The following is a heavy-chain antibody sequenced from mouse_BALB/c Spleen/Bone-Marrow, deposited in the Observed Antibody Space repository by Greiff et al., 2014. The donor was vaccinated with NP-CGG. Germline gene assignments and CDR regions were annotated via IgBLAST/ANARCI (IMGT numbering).Heavy chain of an antibody. D-gene: IGHD2-4*01. CDR1: GFNIKDTY. CDR2: IDPANGNT. J-gene: IGHJ2*01. V-gene: IGHV14-3*02. CDR3: ARRDDYASDY. Sequence: EVQLQESGADLVKPGASVKLSCTTSGFNIKDTYMHWVKQRPEQGLEWIGRIDPANGNTKYDPKFQGKATITADTSSNTAYPQLRSLATGGPAVYYCARRDDYASDYWGQGTTLTVSS.